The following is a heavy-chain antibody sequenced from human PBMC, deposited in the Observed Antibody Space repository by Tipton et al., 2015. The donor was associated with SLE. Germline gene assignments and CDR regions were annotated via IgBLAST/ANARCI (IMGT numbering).Heavy chain of an antibody. J-gene: IGHJ3*02. CDR2: ISHSGST. CDR3: AGGFIDPTITRRAFDI. V-gene: IGHV4-34*01. D-gene: IGHD3-3*01. CDR1: GGSFSGYY. Sequence: TLSLTCAVYGGSFSGYYWTWIRQPPGKGLEWIGEISHSGSTNSNPSLKSRVTTSVDASKNQFSLNLSSMTAADTAVYYCAGGFIDPTITRRAFDIWGQGTMVTVSS.